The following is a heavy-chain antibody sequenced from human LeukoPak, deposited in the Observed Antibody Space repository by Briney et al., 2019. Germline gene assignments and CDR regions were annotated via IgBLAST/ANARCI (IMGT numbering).Heavy chain of an antibody. V-gene: IGHV1-2*04. CDR1: GYTFTSYD. CDR3: ARGGRTMIVVVSHAFDI. D-gene: IGHD3-22*01. J-gene: IGHJ3*02. CDR2: INPNSGGT. Sequence: ASVKVSCKASGYTFTSYDINWVRQAPGQGLEWMGWINPNSGGTNYAQKFQGWVTMTRDTSISTAYMELSRLRSDDTAVYYCARGGRTMIVVVSHAFDIWGQGTMVTVSS.